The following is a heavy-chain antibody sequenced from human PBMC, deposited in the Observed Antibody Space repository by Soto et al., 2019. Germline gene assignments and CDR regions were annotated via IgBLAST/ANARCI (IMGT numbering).Heavy chain of an antibody. D-gene: IGHD2-2*01. J-gene: IGHJ5*02. CDR2: ISVYNGNT. V-gene: IGHV1-18*01. CDR1: GYTFTSSG. CDR3: ARGVVVPAAPRTTWSVP. Sequence: DSVKVSCKAAGYTFTSSGISWVRQAPGQGLEWMGWISVYNGNTNYAQNFQGRVSMTTDTSTSTVYMELRNLRSDDTAVYYCARGVVVPAAPRTTWSVPPCQGPL.